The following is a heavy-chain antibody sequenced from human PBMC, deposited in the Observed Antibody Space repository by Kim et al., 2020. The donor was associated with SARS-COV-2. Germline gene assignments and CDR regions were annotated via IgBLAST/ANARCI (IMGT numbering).Heavy chain of an antibody. CDR2: IYYSGST. D-gene: IGHD2-21*01. CDR3: ARHATVHIHIVVVIATTFDY. V-gene: IGHV4-39*01. J-gene: IGHJ4*02. CDR1: GGSISSSSYY. Sequence: SETLSLTCTVSGGSISSSSYYWGWIRQPPGKGLEWIGSIYYSGSTYYNPSLKSRVTISVDTSKNQFSLKLSSVTAADTAVYYCARHATVHIHIVVVIATTFDYWGQGTLVTVSS.